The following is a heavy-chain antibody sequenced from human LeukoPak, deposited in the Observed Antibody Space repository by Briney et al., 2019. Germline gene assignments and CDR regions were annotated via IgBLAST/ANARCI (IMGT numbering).Heavy chain of an antibody. CDR1: GFTFSSYA. CDR2: ISYDGSNK. Sequence: PGGSLRLSCAASGFTFSSYAMHWVRQAPGKGLEWVAVISYDGSNKYYADSVKGRFTISRDNSKNTLYLQMNSLRAEDTAVYYCARDGSGYYYQGAFDIWGQGTMVTVSS. D-gene: IGHD3-22*01. CDR3: ARDGSGYYYQGAFDI. J-gene: IGHJ3*02. V-gene: IGHV3-30*04.